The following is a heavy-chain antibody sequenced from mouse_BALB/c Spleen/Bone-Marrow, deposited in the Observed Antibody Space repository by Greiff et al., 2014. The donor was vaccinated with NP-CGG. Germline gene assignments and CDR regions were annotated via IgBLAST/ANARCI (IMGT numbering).Heavy chain of an antibody. CDR1: GYSFTGYF. V-gene: IGHV1-37*01. D-gene: IGHD2-4*01. CDR2: INPYNGDT. J-gene: IGHJ2*01. CDR3: GRGDDYDGDFDR. Sequence: VTLKVSGPELVKPGASVKISCKASGYSFTGYFMNWVKQSHGKSLEWIGRINPYNGDTFYNQKFKGKATLTVDKSSSTAHMELLSLTSEDSAVYYCGRGDDYDGDFDRWGQGTTLTVSS.